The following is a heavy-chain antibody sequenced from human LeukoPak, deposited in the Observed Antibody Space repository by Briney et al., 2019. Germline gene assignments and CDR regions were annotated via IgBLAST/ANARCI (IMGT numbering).Heavy chain of an antibody. D-gene: IGHD3-10*01. CDR1: GFTFSSYS. J-gene: IGHJ4*02. CDR2: ISGGTT. Sequence: GGSLRLSCGASGFTFSSYSMNWVRQAPGKGLEWVSSISGGTTYYADSVKGRFTISRDNSKNTVSLQMNSLRAEDTAVYYCAKSVYHSGNYWGQGTLVTVSS. CDR3: AKSVYHSGNY. V-gene: IGHV3-23*01.